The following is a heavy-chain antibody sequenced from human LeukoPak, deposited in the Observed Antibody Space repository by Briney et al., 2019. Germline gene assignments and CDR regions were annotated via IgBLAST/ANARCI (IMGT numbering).Heavy chain of an antibody. CDR2: IYTSVST. D-gene: IGHD2-2*01. CDR3: ARELVVVPAGEGFDY. J-gene: IGHJ4*02. Sequence: ETLSLTSTVSVGSLRSYYWSWIRHPAGKRLERIGRIYTSVSTNYNPSPKRRVTPSLDTSKNQFSLKLSYVAAADTAVYYCARELVVVPAGEGFDYWGQGTLVTVSS. CDR1: VGSLRSYY. V-gene: IGHV4-4*07.